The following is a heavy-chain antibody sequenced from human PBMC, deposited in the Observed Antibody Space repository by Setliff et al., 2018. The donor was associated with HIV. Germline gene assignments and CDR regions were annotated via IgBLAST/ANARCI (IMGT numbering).Heavy chain of an antibody. D-gene: IGHD5-12*01. CDR3: VRRGGAYDLYFDF. CDR1: NASAGSSEFY. CDR2: IYYSGST. V-gene: IGHV4-39*01. J-gene: IGHJ4*02. Sequence: TSETLSLTCTRTNASAGSSEFYWGWIRQSPGKGLEWIGTIYYSGSTYLNPSLKSRVTISVDTSKNQLSLSVQSVTAADTAVYYCVRRGGAYDLYFDFWGQGTLVTVSS.